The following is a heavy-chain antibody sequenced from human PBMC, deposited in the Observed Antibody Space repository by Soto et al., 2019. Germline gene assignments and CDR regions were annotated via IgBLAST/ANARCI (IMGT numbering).Heavy chain of an antibody. CDR3: ARGAYGSGSYYYYYMDV. V-gene: IGHV1-2*04. CDR2: INPNSGGT. CDR1: GYTFTSYY. J-gene: IGHJ6*03. Sequence: GASVKVSCKASGYTFTSYYMHWVRQAPGQGLEWMGRINPNSGGTNYAQKFQGWVTMTRDTSISTAYMELSRLRSDDTAVYYCARGAYGSGSYYYYYMDVWGKGTTVTVSS. D-gene: IGHD3-10*01.